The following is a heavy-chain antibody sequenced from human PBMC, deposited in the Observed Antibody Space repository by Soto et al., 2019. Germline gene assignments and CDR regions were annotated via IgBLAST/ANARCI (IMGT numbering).Heavy chain of an antibody. D-gene: IGHD3-10*01. V-gene: IGHV3-53*01. CDR1: GFTVSNNY. CDR3: GTPPGGGGY. Sequence: EVQLVESGGGLIQPGGSLRLSCAVSGFTVSNNYMSWVRQAPGKGLEGVSVIYSGGYTAYGDSVKGRFTISRDNSKNTHYLQKNTLRADGAGVFFWGTPPGGGGYWGQGTLVTVSS. CDR2: IYSGGYT. J-gene: IGHJ4*02.